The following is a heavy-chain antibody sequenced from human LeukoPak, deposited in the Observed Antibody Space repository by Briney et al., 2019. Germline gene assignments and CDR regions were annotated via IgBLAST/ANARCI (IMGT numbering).Heavy chain of an antibody. V-gene: IGHV4-59*08. CDR3: ARHVRYCSDGSCSAYDY. CDR1: GGSISSYY. D-gene: IGHD2-15*01. CDR2: IYYSGST. J-gene: IGHJ4*02. Sequence: SETLSLTCTVSGGSISSYYWSWIRQPPGKGLEWIGYIYYSGSTSYNPSLKSRVTISVDTSKNQFSLKLSSVTAADTAVYYCARHVRYCSDGSCSAYDYWGQGTLVTVSS.